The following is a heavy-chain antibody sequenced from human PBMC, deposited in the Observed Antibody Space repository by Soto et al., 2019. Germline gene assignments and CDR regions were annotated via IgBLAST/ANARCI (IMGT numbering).Heavy chain of an antibody. CDR3: VKDQVVEGQYYGSSEFFF. Sequence: GGSLRLSCAASGFTFGYYWMSWVRQAPGKGLEWLATIKWDASEKKYVDSVKGRFTMSRDNAKNSVYLQMNSLRRDDTAVYYCVKDQVVEGQYYGSSEFFFWGRGTLVTVSS. J-gene: IGHJ4*02. V-gene: IGHV3-7*01. CDR1: GFTFGYYW. CDR2: IKWDASEK. D-gene: IGHD3-10*01.